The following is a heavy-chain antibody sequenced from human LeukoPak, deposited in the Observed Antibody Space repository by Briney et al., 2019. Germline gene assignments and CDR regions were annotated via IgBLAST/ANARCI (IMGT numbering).Heavy chain of an antibody. CDR3: ARDTRVVPAAMHGY. CDR2: ISAYNGNT. D-gene: IGHD2-2*01. Sequence: GASVKVSCKASGYTFTSYGISWVRQAPGQGLEGMGWISAYNGNTNYEQKLQGRVTMTTDTSTSTAYMELRSLRSDDTAVYYCARDTRVVPAAMHGYWGQGTLVTVSS. V-gene: IGHV1-18*01. J-gene: IGHJ4*02. CDR1: GYTFTSYG.